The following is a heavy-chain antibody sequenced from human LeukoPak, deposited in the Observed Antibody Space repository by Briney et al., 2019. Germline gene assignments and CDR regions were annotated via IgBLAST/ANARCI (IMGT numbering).Heavy chain of an antibody. V-gene: IGHV4-59*12. CDR3: ARAEHYDYVWGSYRKFNYFDY. D-gene: IGHD3-16*02. J-gene: IGHJ4*02. CDR1: GGSFSGYY. Sequence: SETLSLTCAVYGGSFSGYYWSWFRQPPGKGLEWIGYIYYSGSTNYNPSLKSRVTISVDTSKNQFSLKLSSVTAADTAVYYCARAEHYDYVWGSYRKFNYFDYWGQGTLVTVSS. CDR2: IYYSGST.